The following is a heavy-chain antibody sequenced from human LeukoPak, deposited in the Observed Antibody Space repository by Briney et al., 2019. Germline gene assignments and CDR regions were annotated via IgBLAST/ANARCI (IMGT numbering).Heavy chain of an antibody. CDR1: GFTFSSYA. CDR2: IWYDGSNK. J-gene: IGHJ4*02. D-gene: IGHD2-15*01. Sequence: GGSLRLSCAASGFTFSSYAMHWVRQAPGKGLEWVAVIWYDGSNKYYADSVKGRFTISRDNSKNTLYLQMNSLRAEDTAVYYCAREGCSGGSCYLDYWGQGTLVTVSS. V-gene: IGHV3-33*08. CDR3: AREGCSGGSCYLDY.